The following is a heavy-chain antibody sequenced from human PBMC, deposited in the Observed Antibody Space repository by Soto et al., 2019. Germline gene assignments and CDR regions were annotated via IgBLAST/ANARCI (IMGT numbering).Heavy chain of an antibody. CDR1: GFTFNSYC. J-gene: IGHJ3*02. CDR2: IWYDGSNK. D-gene: IGHD2-15*01. Sequence: GGSMELSCSASGFTFNSYCMHWVRTDPGKGLEWVAVIWYDGSNKYYADSVKGRFTISRDNSKNTLYLQMNSLRAEDTAVYYCARDKGYFDTTDAFDIWGQGTMVTVSS. CDR3: ARDKGYFDTTDAFDI. V-gene: IGHV3-33*01.